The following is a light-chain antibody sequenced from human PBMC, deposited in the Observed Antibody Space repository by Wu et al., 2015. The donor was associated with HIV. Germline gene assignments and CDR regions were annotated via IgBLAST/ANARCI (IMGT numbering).Light chain of an antibody. Sequence: EIVMTQSPATLSVSPGERATLSCRASQSIGGNLAWYQQRPGQAPRLLINVASTRATGIPVRFSGSGSGTEFTLTISSLQSEDFAVYYCHQFNEWPWTFGQGTRVDIK. CDR1: QSIGGN. J-gene: IGKJ1*01. CDR3: HQFNEWPWT. V-gene: IGKV3-15*01. CDR2: VAS.